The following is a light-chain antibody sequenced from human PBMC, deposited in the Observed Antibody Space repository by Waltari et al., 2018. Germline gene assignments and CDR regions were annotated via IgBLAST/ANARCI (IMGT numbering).Light chain of an antibody. CDR1: KLGNTY. CDR2: EDS. CDR3: QARGNNDVV. V-gene: IGLV3-1*01. J-gene: IGLJ3*02. Sequence: ALTQPPSVSVSPGQTATIPCSGAKLGNTYVSWYQQPPGQPPLLVIYEDSRRPSGIPERFSGDNSGNTATLTIGDTQSVDEADYFCQARGNNDVVFGGGTKLTVL.